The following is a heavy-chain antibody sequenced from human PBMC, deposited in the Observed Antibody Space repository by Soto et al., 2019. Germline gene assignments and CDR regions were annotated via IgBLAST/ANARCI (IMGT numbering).Heavy chain of an antibody. CDR2: IYYSGST. Sequence: SETLSLTCTVSGGSISSGGYYWSWIRQHPGKGLEWIGYIYYSGSTYYNPSLKSRVTISVDTSKNQFSLKLSSVTAADTAVYYCARDRRGYCSGGSCSNAFDIWGQGTMVTVSS. V-gene: IGHV4-31*03. CDR3: ARDRRGYCSGGSCSNAFDI. D-gene: IGHD2-15*01. J-gene: IGHJ3*02. CDR1: GGSISSGGYY.